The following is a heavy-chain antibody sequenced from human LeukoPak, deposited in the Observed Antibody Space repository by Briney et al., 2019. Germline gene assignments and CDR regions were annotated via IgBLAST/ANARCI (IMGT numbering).Heavy chain of an antibody. D-gene: IGHD6-13*01. CDR3: ARSTLQQPPRY. J-gene: IGHJ4*02. CDR1: GFTFSSYG. CDR2: IWYDGSNK. V-gene: IGHV3-33*01. Sequence: PGRSLRLSCAASGFTFSSYGMHWVRQAPGKGLEWVAVIWYDGSNKCYADSVKGRFTISRDNSKNTLYLQMNSLRAEDTAVYYCARSTLQQPPRYWGQGTLVTVSS.